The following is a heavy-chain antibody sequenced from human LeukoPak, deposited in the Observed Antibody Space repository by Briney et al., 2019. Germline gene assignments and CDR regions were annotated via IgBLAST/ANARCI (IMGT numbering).Heavy chain of an antibody. Sequence: SVTVSCKASGGTFSSYAISWLRQAPGQGLEWMGGIIPIFGTANYAQKFQGRVTITADESTSTAYMELSSLRSEDTAVYYCARDSGGSGSYYSPYYWGQGTLVTVSS. J-gene: IGHJ4*02. D-gene: IGHD3-10*01. V-gene: IGHV1-69*13. CDR3: ARDSGGSGSYYSPYY. CDR2: IIPIFGTA. CDR1: GGTFSSYA.